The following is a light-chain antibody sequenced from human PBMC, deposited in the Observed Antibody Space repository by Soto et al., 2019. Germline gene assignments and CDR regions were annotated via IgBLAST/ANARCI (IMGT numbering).Light chain of an antibody. Sequence: EIVLTQSPGTLSLSPGERVTLSCRASQSVSSSYLAWYQQKPGQAPRLLFYGASSRATGIPDRFSGSGSGTDFSLTISRLEPDDFAVYYCQQDGRSPWTFGQGTKVEIK. V-gene: IGKV3-20*01. CDR1: QSVSSSY. J-gene: IGKJ1*01. CDR2: GAS. CDR3: QQDGRSPWT.